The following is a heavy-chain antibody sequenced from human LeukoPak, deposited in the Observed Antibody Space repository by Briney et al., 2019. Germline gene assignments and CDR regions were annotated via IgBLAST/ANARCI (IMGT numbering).Heavy chain of an antibody. CDR2: INHNSGGT. CDR3: ARSGDDSSFDY. D-gene: IGHD3-22*01. J-gene: IGHJ4*02. Sequence: GASVKVSCKASGYTFTGYYMHWVRQAPGQGLGWMGWINHNSGGTNYAQKFQGRVTMTSDTSISTAYMELSRLRSDDTAVYYCARSGDDSSFDYWGQGTLVTVSS. V-gene: IGHV1-2*02. CDR1: GYTFTGYY.